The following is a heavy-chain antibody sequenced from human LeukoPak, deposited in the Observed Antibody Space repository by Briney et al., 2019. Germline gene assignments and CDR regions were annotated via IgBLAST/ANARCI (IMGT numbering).Heavy chain of an antibody. V-gene: IGHV1-69*05. CDR2: IIPIFGTA. CDR1: GVTFSNYA. CDR3: ATRPLAAAGTRLLDY. J-gene: IGHJ4*02. D-gene: IGHD6-13*01. Sequence: GASVKVSCKASGVTFSNYAISWVRQAPGQGLEWMGGIIPIFGTANYAQKFQGRVTITTDESTSTAYMELSSLRSEDTAVYYCATRPLAAAGTRLLDYWGQGTLVTVSS.